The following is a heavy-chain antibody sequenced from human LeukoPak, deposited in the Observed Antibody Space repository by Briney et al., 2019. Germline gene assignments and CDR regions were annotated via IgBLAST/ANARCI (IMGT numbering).Heavy chain of an antibody. CDR2: IYSGGST. J-gene: IGHJ4*02. Sequence: GGSLRLSGAASGFSVSSSCMSWVRQAPGKGLEWVPVIYSGGSTYYADSVKGRFTISRHNSKNTLYLQMNCLRAEDTAVYYCARLNSGSYFDYWGQGTLVTVSS. CDR3: ARLNSGSYFDY. V-gene: IGHV3-53*04. D-gene: IGHD1-26*01. CDR1: GFSVSSSC.